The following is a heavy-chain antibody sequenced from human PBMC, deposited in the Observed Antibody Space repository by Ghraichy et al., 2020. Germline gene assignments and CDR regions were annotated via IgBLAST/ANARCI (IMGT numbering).Heavy chain of an antibody. J-gene: IGHJ5*02. D-gene: IGHD5/OR15-5a*01. CDR2: IDGSGGET. CDR3: EKDLSVTEAADWYDP. CDR1: GFTFSRLH. Sequence: GGSLRLSCAASGFTFSRLHMSWVRQAPGKGLEWVSSIDGSGGETHYADFVKGRFTISRDNSRNTLYLQMNSLRVEDTAVYYCEKDLSVTEAADWYDPSDKGNLVTVSS. V-gene: IGHV3-23*01.